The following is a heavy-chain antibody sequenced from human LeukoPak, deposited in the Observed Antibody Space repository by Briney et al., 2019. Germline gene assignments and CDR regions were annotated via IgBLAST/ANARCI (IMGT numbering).Heavy chain of an antibody. CDR3: AREGYYYGSGNNWFDP. D-gene: IGHD3-10*01. Sequence: GGSLRLSCAASGFTFSSYAMRWVRQAPGKGLEWVGVISYDGSNKYYVDSVNGRFTIPRDNSKNTMYLQMSSLRAEDTAVYYCAREGYYYGSGNNWFDPWGQGTLVTVSS. J-gene: IGHJ5*02. CDR1: GFTFSSYA. CDR2: ISYDGSNK. V-gene: IGHV3-30*04.